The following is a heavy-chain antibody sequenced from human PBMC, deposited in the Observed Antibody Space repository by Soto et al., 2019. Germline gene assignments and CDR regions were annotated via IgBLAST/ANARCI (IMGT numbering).Heavy chain of an antibody. D-gene: IGHD2-2*01. Sequence: PSETLSLTCTGSGGSISDDPYWSWIRQTPGKGLEWIGYIYHTGNTYYNPSLRSRVSISVDKSKSQFSLKLISVTAADTAVYFCARDEYQLLSSVSWFDSWGQGTLVTVS. CDR1: GGSISDDPY. V-gene: IGHV4-30-4*01. CDR3: ARDEYQLLSSVSWFDS. J-gene: IGHJ5*01. CDR2: IYHTGNT.